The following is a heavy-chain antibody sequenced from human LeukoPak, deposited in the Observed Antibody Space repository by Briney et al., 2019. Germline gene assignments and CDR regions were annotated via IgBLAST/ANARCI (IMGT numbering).Heavy chain of an antibody. Sequence: GGSLRLSCEASGITFSDYYMSWIRQAPGKGLEWVSYISRSSATIYYADSVKDRFTVSRDNPKNSMHLQMNSLRAEDTAVYYCATWHHNSPLLIDFWGQGTLVTVSS. CDR1: GITFSDYY. D-gene: IGHD1-1*01. J-gene: IGHJ4*02. CDR3: ATWHHNSPLLIDF. V-gene: IGHV3-11*01. CDR2: ISRSSATI.